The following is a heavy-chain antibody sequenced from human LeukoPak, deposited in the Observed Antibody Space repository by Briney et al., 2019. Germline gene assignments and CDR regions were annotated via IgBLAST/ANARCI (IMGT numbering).Heavy chain of an antibody. D-gene: IGHD4-17*01. CDR1: GFTFSSYW. V-gene: IGHV3-74*01. CDR2: INSDGSST. CDR3: ARLGTVRYGDHIPP. Sequence: GGSLRLSCAASGFTFSSYWMHWVRQAPGKGLVWVSRINSDGSSTNYADSVKGRFTISRDNAKNSLYLQMNSLRAEDTAVYYCARLGTVRYGDHIPPWGQGTLVTVSS. J-gene: IGHJ5*02.